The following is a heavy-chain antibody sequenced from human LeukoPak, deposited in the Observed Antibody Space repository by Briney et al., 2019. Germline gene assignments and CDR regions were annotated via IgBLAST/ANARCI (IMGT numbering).Heavy chain of an antibody. V-gene: IGHV3-7*03. CDR3: ARHDCSSANCPLDY. Sequence: GGSLRLSCAVSGLTFSSSWMTWVRQAPGKGLEWVANINPDGSHKYYIDSVKGRFTISRDNAKNSLSLQMNSLRAEDTALYYCARHDCSSANCPLDYWGQGTPVAVSS. D-gene: IGHD2-2*01. J-gene: IGHJ4*02. CDR1: GLTFSSSW. CDR2: INPDGSHK.